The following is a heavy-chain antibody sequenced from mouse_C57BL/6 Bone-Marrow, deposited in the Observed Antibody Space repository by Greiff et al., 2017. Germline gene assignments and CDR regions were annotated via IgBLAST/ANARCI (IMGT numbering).Heavy chain of an antibody. J-gene: IGHJ1*03. V-gene: IGHV1-15*01. CDR2: IDPETGGT. CDR3: TSRLLRFNWYFDV. CDR1: GYTFTDYE. D-gene: IGHD1-1*01. Sequence: VKLQESGAELVRPGASVTLSCKASGYTFTDYEMHWVKQTPVHGLEWIGAIDPETGGTAYNQKFKGKAILTADKASSTAYMELRSRTAEDSAVYYCTSRLLRFNWYFDVWGTGTTGTVAS.